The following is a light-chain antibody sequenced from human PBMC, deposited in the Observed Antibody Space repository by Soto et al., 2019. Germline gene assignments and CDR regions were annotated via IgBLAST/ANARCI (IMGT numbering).Light chain of an antibody. CDR2: EVA. J-gene: IGLJ2*01. CDR3: LSFDSSLSVV. V-gene: IGLV2-8*01. Sequence: QSVLTQPPSASGSPGQSVTISCTGTSSDVGAYNYVSWYQQHPGKAPKLMIYEVAKRPSGVPDRFSGSKSGTSASLAITGLQAEDEADYYCLSFDSSLSVVFGGGTKVTVL. CDR1: SSDVGAYNY.